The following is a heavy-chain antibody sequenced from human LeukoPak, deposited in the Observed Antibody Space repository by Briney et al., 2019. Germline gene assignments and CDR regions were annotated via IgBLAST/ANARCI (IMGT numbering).Heavy chain of an antibody. CDR3: ARVRFPADC. CDR1: GFTFETYW. V-gene: IGHV3-7*01. Sequence: GGSLRLSCVASGFTFETYWMSWVRQAPGKGLEWLANIKHDGREKYYVDSVKGRFTISGDNAKASVYLHMNSLRVGDTAIYYCARVRFPADCWGQGTLVTVSS. J-gene: IGHJ4*02. D-gene: IGHD2-2*01. CDR2: IKHDGREK.